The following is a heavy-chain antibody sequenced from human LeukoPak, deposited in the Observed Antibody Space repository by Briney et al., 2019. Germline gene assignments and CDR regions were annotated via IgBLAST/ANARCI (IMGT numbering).Heavy chain of an antibody. J-gene: IGHJ4*02. D-gene: IGHD3-22*01. CDR2: IYHSGST. Sequence: SETLSLTCAVSGYSISSGYYWGWIRQPPGKGLEWIGSIYHSGSTYYNPSLKSRVTISVDTSKNQFSLKLSSVTAADTAVYCCARWDSSEDYWGQGTLVTVSS. CDR3: ARWDSSEDY. CDR1: GYSISSGYY. V-gene: IGHV4-38-2*01.